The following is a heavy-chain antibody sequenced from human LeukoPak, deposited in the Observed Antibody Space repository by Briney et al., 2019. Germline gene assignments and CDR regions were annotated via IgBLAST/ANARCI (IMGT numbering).Heavy chain of an antibody. J-gene: IGHJ4*02. V-gene: IGHV5-51*04. D-gene: IGHD6-19*01. CDR2: IYPVDSEI. CDR3: ARKYGSGWPN. CDR1: GYSFSNYW. Sequence: GESLKISCKASGYSFSNYWIGWVRQMPGKGLEWMGIIYPVDSEIRYSPSFQGQVTISADKPISTAYLQWSSLKASDTAMYYCARKYGSGWPNWGQGTLVTVSS.